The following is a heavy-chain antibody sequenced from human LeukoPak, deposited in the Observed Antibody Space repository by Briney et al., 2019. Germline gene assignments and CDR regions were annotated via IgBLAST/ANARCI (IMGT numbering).Heavy chain of an antibody. J-gene: IGHJ4*02. D-gene: IGHD2-2*01. CDR3: ARVGEGYCSNTGCRTFDY. CDR1: GFTFSSYA. CDR2: ISGSGGST. V-gene: IGHV3-23*01. Sequence: GGSLRLSCAASGFTFSSYAMSWVRQAPGKGLEWVSAISGSGGSTYYADSVKGRFTISRDNSQNTLYLQMNSLRVEDTAVYYCARVGEGYCSNTGCRTFDYWGQGTLVTVSS.